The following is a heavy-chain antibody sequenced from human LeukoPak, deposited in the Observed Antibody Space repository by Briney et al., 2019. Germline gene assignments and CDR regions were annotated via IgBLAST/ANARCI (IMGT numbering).Heavy chain of an antibody. V-gene: IGHV1-69*04. J-gene: IGHJ4*02. Sequence: SVKVSCKASGGTFSSYAISWVRQAPGQGLEWMGRIIPILGIANYAQKFQGRVTITADKSTSTAYMELSSLRSEDTAVYYCARSAQWLVNFDYWGQGTLVTVSS. CDR1: GGTFSSYA. CDR2: IIPILGIA. D-gene: IGHD6-19*01. CDR3: ARSAQWLVNFDY.